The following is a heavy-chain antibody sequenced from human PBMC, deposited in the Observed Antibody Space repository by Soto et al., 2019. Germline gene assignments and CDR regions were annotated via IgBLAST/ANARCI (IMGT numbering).Heavy chain of an antibody. J-gene: IGHJ5*02. CDR3: AAERPDYGSGTSSGFDP. V-gene: IGHV1-58*02. CDR1: GFTITSSA. Sequence: SVKVSCKASGFTITSSAMQWVRRARVQRLEWIGWIVVGSGNTNYAQKFQERVTITRDMSTSTAYMELSSLRSEDTAVYYCAAERPDYGSGTSSGFDPCDQENLVPVAS. D-gene: IGHD3-10*01. CDR2: IVVGSGNT.